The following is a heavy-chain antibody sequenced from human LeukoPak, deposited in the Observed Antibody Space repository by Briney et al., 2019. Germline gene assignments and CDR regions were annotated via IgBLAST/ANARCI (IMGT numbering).Heavy chain of an antibody. V-gene: IGHV4-59*11. J-gene: IGHJ4*02. CDR2: IYYTGST. D-gene: IGHD6-13*01. Sequence: PSETLSLTCTVSGGSISSHYWSWIRQPPGKGLEWIGYIYYTGSTNYNPSPKTRVTISVDTSKNQFSLKLNSVTAADTAVYYCARRQQQLVVFDYWGQGTLVTVSS. CDR3: ARRQQQLVVFDY. CDR1: GGSISSHY.